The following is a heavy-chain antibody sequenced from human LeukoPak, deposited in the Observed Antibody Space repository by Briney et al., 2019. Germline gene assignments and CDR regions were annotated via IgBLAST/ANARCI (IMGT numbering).Heavy chain of an antibody. Sequence: GGSLRLSCAASGFTFSSYGISWVRQPPGKGLECVSSISGSGKTTYFADSVKGRFTISRDNSKNTLYLQMSSLRAEDTALYYCAKVGVGEDYYFDYMHVWGKGTTVTVSS. CDR1: GFTFSSYG. CDR3: AKVGVGEDYYFDYMHV. CDR2: ISGSGKTT. V-gene: IGHV3-23*01. J-gene: IGHJ6*03. D-gene: IGHD3-10*01.